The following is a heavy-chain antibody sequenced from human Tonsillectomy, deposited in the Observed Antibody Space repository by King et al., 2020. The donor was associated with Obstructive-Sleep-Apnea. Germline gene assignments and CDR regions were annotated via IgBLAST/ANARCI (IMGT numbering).Heavy chain of an antibody. Sequence: VQLVESGGGLVQPGGSLRLSCAASGFTLSSYNMNWVRQAPGKGLDWVSYISTSGDTIYYADSVKGRFTISRDNAKSSLYLQMNSLRAEDTAIYYCARTNYYDNNGYYTKFYFDYWGQGTLVTVSS. CDR3: ARTNYYDNNGYYTKFYFDY. CDR2: ISTSGDTI. D-gene: IGHD3-22*01. J-gene: IGHJ4*02. CDR1: GFTLSSYN. V-gene: IGHV3-48*04.